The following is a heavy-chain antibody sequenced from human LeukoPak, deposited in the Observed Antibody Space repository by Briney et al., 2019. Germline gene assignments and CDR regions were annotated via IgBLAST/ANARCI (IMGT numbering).Heavy chain of an antibody. CDR2: ISSSNRYI. CDR3: ARAPYGYPYYFDY. J-gene: IGHJ4*02. D-gene: IGHD5-18*01. Sequence: GGSLRLSCAASGFTFSSYSMNWVRQAPGKGLEWVSSISSSNRYIFYADSLKGRFTISRDNAKNLLYLQMNSLRAEDTAVYYCARAPYGYPYYFDYWGQGTLVTVSS. V-gene: IGHV3-21*01. CDR1: GFTFSSYS.